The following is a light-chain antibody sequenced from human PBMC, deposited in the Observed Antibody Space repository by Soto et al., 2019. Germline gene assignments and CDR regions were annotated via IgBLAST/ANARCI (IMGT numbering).Light chain of an antibody. CDR3: SSYADSNNLL. Sequence: QSVLTQPPSASGSPGQSVTISCTGTSSDVGGYKYVSWYQQHPGKAPKLLIYEATQRPSGVPDRFSGSKSGNTASLTVSGLQAEDDADYYCSSYADSNNLLFGGGTKLTVL. J-gene: IGLJ3*02. V-gene: IGLV2-8*01. CDR2: EAT. CDR1: SSDVGGYKY.